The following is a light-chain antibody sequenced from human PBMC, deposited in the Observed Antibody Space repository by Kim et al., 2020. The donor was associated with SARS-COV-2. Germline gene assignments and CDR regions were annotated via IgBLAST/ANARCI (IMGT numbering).Light chain of an antibody. CDR2: KAS. CDR3: QQYNSYPYT. Sequence: DIQMTQSPSTLSASVGDRVTISCRTSQSISSWLAWYQQKPGKAPKLLIYKASSLESGVPSRFSGSGSGTEFTLTISSLQPDDFATYYCQQYNSYPYTFGQGTKLEI. CDR1: QSISSW. J-gene: IGKJ2*01. V-gene: IGKV1-5*03.